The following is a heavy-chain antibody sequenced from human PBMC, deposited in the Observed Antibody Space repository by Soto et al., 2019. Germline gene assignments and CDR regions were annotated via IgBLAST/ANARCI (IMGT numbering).Heavy chain of an antibody. J-gene: IGHJ4*01. Sequence: PRKGLEWIGYIYNSGSTSDNPSLKSRVTILLDTSKHQFSLKLSSVTAADTAVYYCAGGDGYSGIPDLEYWGHRSLVTVFS. CDR2: IYNSGST. D-gene: IGHD1-26*01. V-gene: IGHV4-59*01. CDR3: AGGDGYSGIPDLEY.